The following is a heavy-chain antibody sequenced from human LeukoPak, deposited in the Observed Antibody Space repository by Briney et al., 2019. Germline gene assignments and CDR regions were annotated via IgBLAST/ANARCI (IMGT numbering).Heavy chain of an antibody. CDR3: ARGGIITSYAFEI. CDR2: ISSSSSYI. Sequence: GGSLRLSCTASGFTFSSYSMNWVRQAPGKGLEWVSSISSSSSYIYYADSVKGRFTISRDNAKNSLYLQMDSLRAEDTAVYYCARGGIITSYAFEIWGQGAMVTVSS. V-gene: IGHV3-21*01. CDR1: GFTFSSYS. J-gene: IGHJ3*02. D-gene: IGHD1-26*01.